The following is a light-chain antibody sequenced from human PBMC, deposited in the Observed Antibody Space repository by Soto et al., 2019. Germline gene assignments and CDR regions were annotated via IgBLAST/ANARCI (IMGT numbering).Light chain of an antibody. CDR2: GAS. CDR1: QSVSSSY. V-gene: IGKV3-20*01. Sequence: EIVLTQSPGTLSLSPGERATLSCRASQSVSSSYLAWYQQKPGQAPRLLIYGASSRATGIPDRFSGSASGTDFTLTINRLEPEDFAVYYCHQDAGSAYTFGQGTKLEIK. CDR3: HQDAGSAYT. J-gene: IGKJ2*01.